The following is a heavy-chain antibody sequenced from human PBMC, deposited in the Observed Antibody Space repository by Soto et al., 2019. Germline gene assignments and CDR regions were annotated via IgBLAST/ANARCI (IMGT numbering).Heavy chain of an antibody. D-gene: IGHD3-22*01. V-gene: IGHV1-69*01. Sequence: QVQLVQSGAEVKEPGSSVKVSCKTSGDTFSSYAFNWVRQAPGQGLEWMGGTMPILGTVDYAQKFRGRVTITADESTRSSYMELSGLRSEDTAVYYCTRGESSDTGDYWGQGTLVTVSS. J-gene: IGHJ4*02. CDR2: TMPILGTV. CDR1: GDTFSSYA. CDR3: TRGESSDTGDY.